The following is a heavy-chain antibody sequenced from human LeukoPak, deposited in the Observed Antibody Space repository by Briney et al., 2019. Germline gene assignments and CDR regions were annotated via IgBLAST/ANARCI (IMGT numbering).Heavy chain of an antibody. J-gene: IGHJ2*01. CDR1: GGSISSYY. Sequence: SETLSLTCTVSGGSISSYYWSWIRQPPGKGLEWIGYIYYSGSTNYNPSLKSRVTISVDTSKNQFSLKLSSVTAADTAVYYCARDALYCSSSSCYRYWYFDLWGRGTLVTVSS. D-gene: IGHD2-2*01. CDR2: IYYSGST. CDR3: ARDALYCSSSSCYRYWYFDL. V-gene: IGHV4-59*12.